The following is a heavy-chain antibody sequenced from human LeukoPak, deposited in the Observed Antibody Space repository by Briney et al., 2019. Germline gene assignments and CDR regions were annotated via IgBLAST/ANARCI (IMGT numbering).Heavy chain of an antibody. V-gene: IGHV3-23*01. D-gene: IGHD1-1*01. J-gene: IGHJ5*02. CDR2: ITGSASTT. Sequence: GGALRLSCAASGCTFSSYVMSWVRQAPGKGVEGVSAITGSASTTYYAASVNCRFNISRDNSKNTLYLQMTSLRSEDTAVYYCAKDHSGRRGNWFDPWGQGTLVTVSS. CDR3: AKDHSGRRGNWFDP. CDR1: GCTFSSYV.